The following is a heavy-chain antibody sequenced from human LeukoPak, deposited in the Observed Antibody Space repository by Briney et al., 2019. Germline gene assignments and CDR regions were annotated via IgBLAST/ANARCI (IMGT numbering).Heavy chain of an antibody. V-gene: IGHV4-34*01. CDR3: ARKDGGQLVNTRRWFDP. CDR2: INHSGST. D-gene: IGHD6-13*01. J-gene: IGHJ5*02. Sequence: PSETLSLTCTVSGGSISSYYWSWIRQPPGKGLEWIGEINHSGSTHYNPSLKSRVTISVDTSKKQFSLKVRSVTAADTAVYYCARKDGGQLVNTRRWFDPWGQGTLVTVSS. CDR1: GGSISSYY.